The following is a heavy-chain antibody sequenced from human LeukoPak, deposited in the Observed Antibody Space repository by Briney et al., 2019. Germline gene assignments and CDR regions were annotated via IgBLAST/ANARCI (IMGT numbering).Heavy chain of an antibody. V-gene: IGHV4-59*01. CDR3: ARGQEPSYYDFWSGYDY. Sequence: SETLSLTCTVSGGSISSYYWSWIRQPPGKGLEWIGYIYYSGSTNYNPSLKSRVTISVDTSKNQFSLKLSSVTAADTAVYYCARGQEPSYYDFWSGYDYWGQGTLVTVSS. D-gene: IGHD3-3*01. CDR2: IYYSGST. J-gene: IGHJ4*02. CDR1: GGSISSYY.